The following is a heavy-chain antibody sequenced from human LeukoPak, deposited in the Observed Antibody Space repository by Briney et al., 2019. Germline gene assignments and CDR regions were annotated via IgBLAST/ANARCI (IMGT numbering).Heavy chain of an antibody. CDR1: GYTLTELS. Sequence: ASVTVSFTVSGYTLTELSMHWVRQAPGKGLEWMGGFDPEDGETIYAQKFQGRVTMTEDTSTDTAYMGLSSLRSEDTAVYYCATYRLLWFGELPHAFDIWGQGTMVTVSS. D-gene: IGHD3-10*01. CDR2: FDPEDGET. J-gene: IGHJ3*02. CDR3: ATYRLLWFGELPHAFDI. V-gene: IGHV1-24*01.